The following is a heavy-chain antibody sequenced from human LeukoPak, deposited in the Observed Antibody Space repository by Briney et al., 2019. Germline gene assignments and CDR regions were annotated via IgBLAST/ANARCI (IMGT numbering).Heavy chain of an antibody. J-gene: IGHJ4*02. Sequence: PGRSLRLSCAASGFTFDDYAMHWVRQAPGKGLEWVSGISWNSGSIGSADSVKGRFTISRDNAKNSLYLQMNSLRAEDMALYYCAKDLTGYSSGWFDYWGQGTLVTVSS. D-gene: IGHD6-19*01. CDR1: GFTFDDYA. CDR2: ISWNSGSI. CDR3: AKDLTGYSSGWFDY. V-gene: IGHV3-9*03.